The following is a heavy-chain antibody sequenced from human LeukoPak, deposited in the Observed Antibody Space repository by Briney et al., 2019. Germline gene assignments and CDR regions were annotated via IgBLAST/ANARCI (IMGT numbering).Heavy chain of an antibody. CDR1: GYSFTSYW. CDR3: ARYSSSSKGGIDY. CDR2: IYPGDSDT. V-gene: IGHV5-51*01. Sequence: GESLKISCKGSGYSFTSYWIGWVRQMPGKGLEWMGIIYPGDSDTRYSPSFQGQVTVSADKSISTAYLQWSSLKASDTAMYYCARYSSSSKGGIDYWGQGTLVTVSS. D-gene: IGHD6-6*01. J-gene: IGHJ4*02.